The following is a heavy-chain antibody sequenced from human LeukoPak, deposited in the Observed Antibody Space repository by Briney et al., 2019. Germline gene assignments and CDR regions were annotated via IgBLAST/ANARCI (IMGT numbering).Heavy chain of an antibody. D-gene: IGHD6-19*01. V-gene: IGHV4-39*01. Sequence: SETLSLTCTVSGGSISSSSYYWGWIRQPPGKGLEWIGSIYYSGSTYYNPSLKSRVTISVDTSKNQFSLKLSSVTAADTAVYYCARGPPVAGTGGIDYWGQGTLVTVSS. CDR1: GGSISSSSYY. CDR2: IYYSGST. CDR3: ARGPPVAGTGGIDY. J-gene: IGHJ4*02.